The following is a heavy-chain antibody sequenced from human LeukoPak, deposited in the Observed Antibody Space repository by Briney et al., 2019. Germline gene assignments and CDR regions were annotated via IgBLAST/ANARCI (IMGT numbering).Heavy chain of an antibody. CDR1: GFTFSSYS. D-gene: IGHD1-7*01. J-gene: IGHJ5*02. CDR2: ISSSSSTI. CDR3: ARVGGVITGTTIRWFDP. V-gene: IGHV3-48*01. Sequence: PGGSLRLSCAAPGFTFSSYSMNWVRQAPGKGLEWVSYISSSSSTIYYADSVKGRFTISRDNAKNSLYLQMNSLRAEDTAVYYCARVGGVITGTTIRWFDPWGQGALVTVSS.